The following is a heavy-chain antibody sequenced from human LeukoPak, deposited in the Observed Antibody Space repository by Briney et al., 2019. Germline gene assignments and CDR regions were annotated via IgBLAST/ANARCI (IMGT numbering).Heavy chain of an antibody. Sequence: PGGSLRLSCAASGFTFSSYAMHWVHQAPGKGLEWVAVISYDGSNKYYADSVKGRFTISRDNSKNTLYLQMNSLRAEDTAVYYCAKDPDYGDYTNWFDPWGQGTLVTVSS. J-gene: IGHJ5*02. D-gene: IGHD4-17*01. V-gene: IGHV3-30*04. CDR1: GFTFSSYA. CDR2: ISYDGSNK. CDR3: AKDPDYGDYTNWFDP.